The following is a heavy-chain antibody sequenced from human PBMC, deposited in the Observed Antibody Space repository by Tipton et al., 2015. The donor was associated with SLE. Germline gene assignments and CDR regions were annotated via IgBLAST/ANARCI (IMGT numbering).Heavy chain of an antibody. Sequence: TLSLTCAVYGGSFSDYSWSWIRQPPGKGLEWIGEINHSGSTNYNPSLKSRVTISIDTSKNQFSLRLSSVTAADTAVYYCARDCTTGVCYMTSFDYWGQGTLVTVSP. J-gene: IGHJ4*02. CDR3: ARDCTTGVCYMTSFDY. CDR2: INHSGST. D-gene: IGHD2-8*01. CDR1: GGSFSDYS. V-gene: IGHV4-34*01.